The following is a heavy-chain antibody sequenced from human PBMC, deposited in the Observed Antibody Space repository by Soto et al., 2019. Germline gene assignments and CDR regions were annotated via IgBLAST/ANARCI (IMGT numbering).Heavy chain of an antibody. Sequence: SVKVSCKASGGTFSSYAISWVRQAPGQGLGWMGGIIPIFGTANYAQKFQGRVTITADESTSTAYMELSSLRSEDTAVYYCASSRITIFGVVWDYYYYYGMDVWGQGTTVTVSS. D-gene: IGHD3-3*01. J-gene: IGHJ6*02. CDR1: GGTFSSYA. CDR3: ASSRITIFGVVWDYYYYYGMDV. CDR2: IIPIFGTA. V-gene: IGHV1-69*13.